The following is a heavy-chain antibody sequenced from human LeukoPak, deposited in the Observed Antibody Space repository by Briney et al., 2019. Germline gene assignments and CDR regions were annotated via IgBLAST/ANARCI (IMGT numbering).Heavy chain of an antibody. D-gene: IGHD4-17*01. CDR2: ISSSSSYI. V-gene: IGHV3-21*01. CDR1: GFTFSSYS. CDR3: ARDPSMTTVTTRENY. J-gene: IGHJ4*02. Sequence: GGSLRLSCAASGFTFSSYSMNWVRQAPGKGLEWVSSISSSSSYIYYADSVKGRFTISRDNAKNSLYLQMNSLRAEDTAVYYCARDPSMTTVTTRENYWGQGTLATVSS.